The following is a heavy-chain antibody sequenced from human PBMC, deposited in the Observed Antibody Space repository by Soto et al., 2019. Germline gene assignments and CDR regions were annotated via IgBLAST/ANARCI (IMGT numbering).Heavy chain of an antibody. CDR2: IYYSGST. CDR3: ARVSGDDDSSGYYEDFDY. CDR1: GDSISSGDYY. V-gene: IGHV4-30-4*01. J-gene: IGHJ4*02. Sequence: QVQLQESGPGLVKPSQTLSLTCTVSGDSISSGDYYWSWIRQPPGKGLEWIGYIYYSGSTYYNPSLKSRVTISVDTSKNQFSLKLSSVTAADTAVYYCARVSGDDDSSGYYEDFDYWGQGTLVTVSS. D-gene: IGHD3-22*01.